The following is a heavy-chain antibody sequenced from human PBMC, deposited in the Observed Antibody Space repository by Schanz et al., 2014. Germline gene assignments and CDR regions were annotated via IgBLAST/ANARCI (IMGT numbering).Heavy chain of an antibody. CDR2: INTNTGNP. V-gene: IGHV7-4-1*02. Sequence: QVQLVQSGADVKKPGASVKVSCKASGYTFTNYAINWVRQAPGQGLEWMGWINTNTGNPTYAQAFTGRFLFSLDTSVNTAYLQISSLEADDTAVYYCARRGIRGVFSSFDYWGLGTLVTVSS. J-gene: IGHJ4*02. CDR3: ARRGIRGVFSSFDY. CDR1: GYTFTNYA. D-gene: IGHD3-10*01.